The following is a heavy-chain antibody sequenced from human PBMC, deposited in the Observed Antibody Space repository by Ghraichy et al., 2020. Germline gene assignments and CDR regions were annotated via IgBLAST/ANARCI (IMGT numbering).Heavy chain of an antibody. CDR1: GFYFDNYA. V-gene: IGHV3-23*01. D-gene: IGHD2-8*02. CDR2: ISGSGDDT. CDR3: ARKGRSCTGGICRDRFDP. Sequence: GESLNISCVGSGFYFDNYAMTWVRQAPGKGLEWVSVISGSGDDTNYADLVKGRFTISRDNSKNTMYLQMNSLRVEDTAVYYCARKGRSCTGGICRDRFDPWGQGTLVTVSS. J-gene: IGHJ5*02.